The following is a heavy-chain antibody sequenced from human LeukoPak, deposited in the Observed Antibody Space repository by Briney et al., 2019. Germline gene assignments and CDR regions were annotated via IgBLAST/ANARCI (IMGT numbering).Heavy chain of an antibody. V-gene: IGHV3-23*01. CDR3: AKLYSYGYPGTLGGEGLIDY. CDR1: GFTFSSYG. Sequence: GGSLRLSCAASGFTFSSYGMSWVRQAPGKGLEWVSAISGSGGSTYYADSVKGRFTISRDNSKNTLYLQMNSLRAEDTAVYYCAKLYSYGYPGTLGGEGLIDYWGQGTLVTVSS. D-gene: IGHD5-18*01. J-gene: IGHJ4*02. CDR2: ISGSGGST.